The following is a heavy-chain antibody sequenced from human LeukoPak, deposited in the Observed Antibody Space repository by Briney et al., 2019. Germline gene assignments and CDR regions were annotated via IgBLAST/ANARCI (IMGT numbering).Heavy chain of an antibody. CDR3: AKYGGSGWVIDY. CDR1: GGSISSYY. J-gene: IGHJ4*02. CDR2: IYYTGAT. D-gene: IGHD6-19*01. Sequence: SETLSLTCTVSGGSISSYYWTWIRQPPGKGLEWIGYIYYTGATSYNPSLKSRVTISVDTSKNQFSLKLTSVAAADTAVYYCAKYGGSGWVIDYWGQGTLVTVSS. V-gene: IGHV4-59*08.